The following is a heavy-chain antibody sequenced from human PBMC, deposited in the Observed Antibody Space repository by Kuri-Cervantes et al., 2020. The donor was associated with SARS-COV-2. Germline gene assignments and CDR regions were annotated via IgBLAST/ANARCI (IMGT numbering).Heavy chain of an antibody. J-gene: IGHJ4*02. CDR3: ARGFGVPWTLGEVGFDY. CDR1: GGSISSYY. Sequence: SETLSLTCTVSGGSISSYYWSWIRQPPGKGLEWIGYIYYSGSTNYNPSLKSRVTISVDTSKNQFSLQLNSVTPEDTAVYYCARGFGVPWTLGEVGFDYWGQGTLVTVSS. V-gene: IGHV4-59*12. D-gene: IGHD3-16*01. CDR2: IYYSGST.